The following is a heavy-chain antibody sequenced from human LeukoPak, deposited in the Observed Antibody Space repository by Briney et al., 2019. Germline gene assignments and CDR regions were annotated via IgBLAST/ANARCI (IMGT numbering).Heavy chain of an antibody. CDR1: GFTFSSYG. D-gene: IGHD4-17*01. CDR3: AREPTYGDYVDYYGMDV. CDR2: IWYDGSNK. V-gene: IGHV3-33*01. J-gene: IGHJ6*02. Sequence: GGSLRLSCAASGFTFSSYGMHWVRQAPGKGLEWVAVIWYDGSNKYYADSVKGRFTISRGNSKNTLYLQMNSLRAEDTAVYYCAREPTYGDYVDYYGMDVWGQGTTVTVSS.